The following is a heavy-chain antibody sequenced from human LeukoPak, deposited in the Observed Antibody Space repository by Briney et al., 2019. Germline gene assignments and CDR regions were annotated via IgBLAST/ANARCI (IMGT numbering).Heavy chain of an antibody. V-gene: IGHV1-46*03. J-gene: IGHJ5*02. Sequence: VASVEVSCEVSGYTFTSYYMHWVRQAPGQGLEWMGIINPSGGSRIYAQKFQGRVTMTRDTSTRTVYMELSSLRSEDTAVYYCARVVREPSRYYYEPYSWFDPWGQGTLVTVSS. CDR3: ARVVREPSRYYYEPYSWFDP. D-gene: IGHD3-22*01. CDR2: INPSGGSR. CDR1: GYTFTSYY.